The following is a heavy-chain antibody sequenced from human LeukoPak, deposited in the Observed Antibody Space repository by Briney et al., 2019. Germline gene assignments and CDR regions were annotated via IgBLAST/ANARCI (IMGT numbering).Heavy chain of an antibody. V-gene: IGHV4-39*07. J-gene: IGHJ4*02. Sequence: SETLSLTCTVSGGSISSSGYYWGCIRQPPGKGLEWIGSIYYSGSTYYNPSLKSRVTISVDTSKNQFSLKLSSVTAADTAVYYCARADYYDSSGLFDYWGQGTLVTVSS. CDR3: ARADYYDSSGLFDY. CDR2: IYYSGST. D-gene: IGHD3-22*01. CDR1: GGSISSSGYY.